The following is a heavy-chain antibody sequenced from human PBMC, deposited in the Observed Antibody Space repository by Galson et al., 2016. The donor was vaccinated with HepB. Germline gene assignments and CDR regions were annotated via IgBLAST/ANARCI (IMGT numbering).Heavy chain of an antibody. J-gene: IGHJ4*02. D-gene: IGHD1-26*01. CDR1: GGTFNDFG. CDR2: IIPLLGIT. V-gene: IGHV1-69*04. Sequence: SVKVSCKASGGTFNDFGISWVRQAPGQGLEWVGRIIPLLGITNYAQRFQGRVTISADTSTSAVYMELSSLRSEDTAVYYCARGSAWVQGWSKFDAWGQGTLVTVSS. CDR3: ARGSAWVQGWSKFDA.